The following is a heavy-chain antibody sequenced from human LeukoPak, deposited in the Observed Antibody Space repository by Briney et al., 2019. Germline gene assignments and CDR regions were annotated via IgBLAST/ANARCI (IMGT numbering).Heavy chain of an antibody. J-gene: IGHJ4*02. CDR1: GFTFSSYA. D-gene: IGHD6-19*01. CDR3: AKVDSSGWYGDY. V-gene: IGHV3-23*01. CDR2: ISGSGGST. Sequence: GRSLRLSCAASGFTFSSYAMSWVRQAPGKGLGWVSAISGSGGSTYYADSVKGRFTISRDNSKNTLYLQMNSLRAEDTAVYYCAKVDSSGWYGDYWGQGTLVTVSS.